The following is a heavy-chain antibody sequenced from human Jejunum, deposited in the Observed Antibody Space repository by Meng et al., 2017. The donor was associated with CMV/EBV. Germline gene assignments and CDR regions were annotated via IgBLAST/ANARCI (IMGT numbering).Heavy chain of an antibody. D-gene: IGHD2-2*01. J-gene: IGHJ5*02. V-gene: IGHV2-5*02. Sequence: QITLKESGPTLVKPTQTLTLTCTFSGFSLSTSEVGVGWIRQPPGKALEWLAVIYWDDDKRYSPSLESRLTITKDTSKNQVVLTLTNMDPVDTATYYCALFTRSWFDPWGQGTLVTVSS. CDR3: ALFTRSWFDP. CDR1: GFSLSTSEVG. CDR2: IYWDDDK.